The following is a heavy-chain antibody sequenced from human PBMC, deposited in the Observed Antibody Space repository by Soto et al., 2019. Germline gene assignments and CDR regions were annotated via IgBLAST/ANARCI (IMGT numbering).Heavy chain of an antibody. V-gene: IGHV3-15*07. CDR2: IKSKTDGGTT. Sequence: EVQLVESGGGLVKPGGSLRLSCAASGFTFSNAWMNWVRQAPGKGLEWVGRIKSKTDGGTTDYAAPVTGRFTISRDDSKNTLYLQMNSLKTEAAAMYYCIVRSPYYVDCWGQGNLVTVSS. J-gene: IGHJ4*02. D-gene: IGHD2-21*01. CDR3: IVRSPYYVDC. CDR1: GFTFSNAW.